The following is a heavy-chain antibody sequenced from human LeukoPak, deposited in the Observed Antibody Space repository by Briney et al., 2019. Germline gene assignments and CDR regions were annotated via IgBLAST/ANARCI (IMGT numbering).Heavy chain of an antibody. J-gene: IGHJ4*02. CDR1: GFTFSSYA. V-gene: IGHV3-30-3*01. CDR3: ARDDSWNYVDN. D-gene: IGHD6-13*01. Sequence: GRSLRLSCAASGFTFSSYAMHWVRQAPGKGLEWVAVISYDGSNKYYADSVKGRFTISRDNSKNTLYLQMNSLRAEDTAVYYCARDDSWNYVDNWGQGTLVTVSS. CDR2: ISYDGSNK.